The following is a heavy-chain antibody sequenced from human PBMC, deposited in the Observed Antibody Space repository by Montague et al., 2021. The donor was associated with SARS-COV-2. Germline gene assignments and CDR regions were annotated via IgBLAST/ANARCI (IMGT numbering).Heavy chain of an antibody. CDR3: ARMYYDNSGYSYSPLGY. V-gene: IGHV3-48*03. CDR2: ISTSGGTI. CDR1: GFTFSSYE. D-gene: IGHD3-22*01. J-gene: IGHJ4*02. Sequence: SLRLSCAASGFTFSSYEMRWVRQAPGKGLEWVSYISTSGGTIYYADSMKGRFTISRDNAKNSLYLEMNSLRAEDTALYYCARMYYDNSGYSYSPLGYWGRGTLVTVTS.